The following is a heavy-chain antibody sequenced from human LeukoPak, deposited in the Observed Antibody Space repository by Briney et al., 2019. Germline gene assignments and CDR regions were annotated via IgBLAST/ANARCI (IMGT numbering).Heavy chain of an antibody. CDR1: GGTFSSYA. CDR2: IIPIFGTA. D-gene: IGHD3-22*01. Sequence: AASVKVSCKASGGTFSSYAISWVRQAPGQGLEWMGGIIPIFGTANYAQKFQGRVTITADESTSTAYMELSSLRSEDTAVYYCATPLGGSGYYFDCWGQGTLVTVSS. J-gene: IGHJ4*02. CDR3: ATPLGGSGYYFDC. V-gene: IGHV1-69*13.